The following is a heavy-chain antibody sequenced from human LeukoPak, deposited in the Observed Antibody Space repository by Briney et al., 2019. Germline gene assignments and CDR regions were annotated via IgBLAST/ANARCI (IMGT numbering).Heavy chain of an antibody. V-gene: IGHV1-8*01. CDR2: MNPNSGNT. CDR3: ALPPYCSSTSCYAEMDV. CDR1: GYTFTSYD. Sequence: ASVKVSCKASGYTFTSYDINWVRQATGRGLEWMGWMNPNSGNTGYAQKFQGRVTMTRNTSISTAYMELSSLRSEDTAVYYCALPPYCSSTSCYAEMDVWGQGTTVTVSS. D-gene: IGHD2-2*01. J-gene: IGHJ6*02.